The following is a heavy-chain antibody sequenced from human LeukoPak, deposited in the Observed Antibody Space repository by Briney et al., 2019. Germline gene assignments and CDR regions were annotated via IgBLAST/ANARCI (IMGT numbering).Heavy chain of an antibody. D-gene: IGHD3-22*01. J-gene: IGHJ4*02. CDR2: INTNTGNS. Sequence: ASVKVSCKASGYTFTSYAVNWVRQAPGQGLEWMGFINTNTGNSMYAQDFTGRFVFSLDSSVSTAYLQISGLKAEDTAVYYCARVSYERRDWGQGTLVTVSS. V-gene: IGHV7-4-1*02. CDR1: GYTFTSYA. CDR3: ARVSYERRD.